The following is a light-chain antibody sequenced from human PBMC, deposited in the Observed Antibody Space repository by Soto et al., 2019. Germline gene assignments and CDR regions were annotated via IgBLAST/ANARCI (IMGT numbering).Light chain of an antibody. J-gene: IGLJ2*01. CDR3: FSYTSSTTLV. CDR1: SSDVGGSNY. CDR2: DVS. Sequence: QAVVTQPASVSGSPGQSITISCTGTSSDVGGSNYVSWYQQHPAKAPKLIIYDVSNRPSGVSDRFSGSKFGNTASLTISGLQAEDEADYYCFSYTSSTTLVFGGGTKLT. V-gene: IGLV2-14*03.